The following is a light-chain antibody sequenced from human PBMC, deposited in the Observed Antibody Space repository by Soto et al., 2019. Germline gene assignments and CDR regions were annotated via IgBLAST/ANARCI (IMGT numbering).Light chain of an antibody. V-gene: IGKV3-20*01. CDR1: QTVNNNY. CDR2: GAS. CDR3: QQYATSPSS. Sequence: EIVLTQSPGTLSLSPGERATLSCRASQTVNNNYLAWYQQKPGQAPRLLIYGASSRAAGIPDRFSGSGSGTDFSLTISRLEPEDVAVFYCQQYATSPSSFGQGTKLEIK. J-gene: IGKJ2*01.